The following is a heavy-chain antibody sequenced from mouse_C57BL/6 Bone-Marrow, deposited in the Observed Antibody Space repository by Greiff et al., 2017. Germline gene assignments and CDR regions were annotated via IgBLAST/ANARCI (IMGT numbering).Heavy chain of an antibody. CDR1: GYTFTDYN. CDR3: ARDSNYQAWFAY. D-gene: IGHD2-5*01. V-gene: IGHV1-18*01. CDR2: INPNNGGT. J-gene: IGHJ3*01. Sequence: EVQLVESGPELVKPGASVKIPCKASGYTFTDYNMDWVKQSHGKSLEWIGDINPNNGGTIYNQKFKGKATLTVDKSSSTAYMELRSLTSEDTAVYYCARDSNYQAWFAYWGQGTLVTVSA.